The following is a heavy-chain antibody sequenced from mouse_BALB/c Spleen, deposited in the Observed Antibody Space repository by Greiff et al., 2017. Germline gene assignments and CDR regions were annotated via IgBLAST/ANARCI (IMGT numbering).Heavy chain of an antibody. Sequence: EVKLQESGGGLVQPGGSLKLSCAASGFDFSRYWMSWVRQAPGKGLEWIGEINPDSSTINYTPSLKDKFIISRDNAKNTLYLQMNKVRSEDTALYYCARLYDYLDYWGQGTTLTVSS. J-gene: IGHJ2*01. CDR3: ARLYDYLDY. D-gene: IGHD2-3*01. CDR2: INPDSSTI. CDR1: GFDFSRYW. V-gene: IGHV4-1*02.